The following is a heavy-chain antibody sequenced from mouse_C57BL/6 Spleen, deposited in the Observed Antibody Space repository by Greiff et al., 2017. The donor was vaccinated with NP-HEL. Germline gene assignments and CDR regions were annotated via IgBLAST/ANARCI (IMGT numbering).Heavy chain of an antibody. Sequence: EVQLVESGAELVRPGASVKLSCTASGFNIKDDYMHWVKQRPEQGLEWIGWIDPENGDTEYASKFQGKATITADTSSNTAYLQLSSLTSEDTAVYYCLYGNYEGMDYWGQGTSVTVSS. V-gene: IGHV14-4*01. CDR1: GFNIKDDY. CDR2: IDPENGDT. CDR3: LYGNYEGMDY. J-gene: IGHJ4*01. D-gene: IGHD2-1*01.